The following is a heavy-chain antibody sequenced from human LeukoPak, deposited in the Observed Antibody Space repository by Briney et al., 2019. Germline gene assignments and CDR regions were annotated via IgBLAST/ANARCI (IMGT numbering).Heavy chain of an antibody. D-gene: IGHD2-15*01. CDR2: ISWNGGST. Sequence: TGGSLRLSCAASGFTFDDYAMHWVRHAPGKGLEWVSGISWNGGSTVYADSVKGRFTISRDNAKNSLYLQMNSLRAEDTVLYYCAKDMEPNCSGGSCYRRPIDYWGQGALVTVSS. CDR1: GFTFDDYA. V-gene: IGHV3-9*01. CDR3: AKDMEPNCSGGSCYRRPIDY. J-gene: IGHJ4*02.